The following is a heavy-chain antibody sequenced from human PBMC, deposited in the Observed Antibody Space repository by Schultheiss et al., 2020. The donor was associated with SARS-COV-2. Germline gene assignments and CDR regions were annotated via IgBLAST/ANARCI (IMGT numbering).Heavy chain of an antibody. CDR1: GFTFSTYG. CDR2: ISYDGSNK. V-gene: IGHV3-30*18. CDR3: AKPGGSWYVQYFDD. J-gene: IGHJ4*02. Sequence: GASLKISFEVSGFTFSTYGMHWVRQAPGKGLEWVAVISYDGSNKYYADSVRGRFTISRDNSKNRLNLQMNSLRPEDTAVYYCAKPGGSWYVQYFDDWGQGTLVTVSS. D-gene: IGHD6-13*01.